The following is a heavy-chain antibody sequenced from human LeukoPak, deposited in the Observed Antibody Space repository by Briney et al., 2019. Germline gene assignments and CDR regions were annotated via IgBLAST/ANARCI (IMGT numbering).Heavy chain of an antibody. CDR3: ARIQQLVGVSV. V-gene: IGHV4-38-2*01. CDR1: GYSISSGYY. CDR2: IYYSGST. Sequence: PSETLSLTCAVSGYSISSGYYWGWIRQPPGKGLEWIGSIYYSGSTYYNPSLKSRVTISVDTSKNQFSLKLSSVTAADTAVYYCARIQQLVGVSVWGKGTTVTVSS. D-gene: IGHD6-6*01. J-gene: IGHJ6*04.